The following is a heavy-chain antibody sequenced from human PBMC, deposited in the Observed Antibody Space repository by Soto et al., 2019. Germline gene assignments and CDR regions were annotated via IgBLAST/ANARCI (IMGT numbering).Heavy chain of an antibody. V-gene: IGHV3-64*01. CDR2: ISSNGGST. CDR3: ARGEDEVGGDDAFDI. CDR1: GFTFSSYA. D-gene: IGHD2-21*01. Sequence: EVQLVESGGGLVQPGGSLRLSCAASGFTFSSYAMHWVRQAPGKGLEYVSAISSNGGSTYYANSVKGRFTISRDNSKNELYIQMGSLRAEDMAVYYCARGEDEVGGDDAFDIWGQGTMVTVSS. J-gene: IGHJ3*02.